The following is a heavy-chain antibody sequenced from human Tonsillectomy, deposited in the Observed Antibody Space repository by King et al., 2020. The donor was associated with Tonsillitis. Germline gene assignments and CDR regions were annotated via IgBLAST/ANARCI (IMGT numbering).Heavy chain of an antibody. Sequence: VQLVESGGGAVQPGRSLRLSCAASGFSFSRYAMHWVRQAPGMGLEWVALISSDESTKYYADSVKGRFTISRDSSKNTLYLQMNSLRAEDPAVFYCARLRNDAFDIWGQGTMVTVSS. CDR1: GFSFSRYA. D-gene: IGHD3-16*01. CDR2: ISSDESTK. J-gene: IGHJ3*02. V-gene: IGHV3-30*01. CDR3: ARLRNDAFDI.